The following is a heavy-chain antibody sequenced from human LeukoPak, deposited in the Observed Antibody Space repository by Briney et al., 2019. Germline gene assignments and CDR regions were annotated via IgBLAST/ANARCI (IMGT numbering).Heavy chain of an antibody. CDR2: IRSGGDVT. Sequence: GGSLRLSCAASGFTFSSYPMSWLRQTPGKGLQWVSIIRSGGDVTYYADSVKGRFTVSRDNSKNTLYLQLDSLRPEDTAVYYCAKDLGLPTIGPAGFEYWGQGTLVTVSP. J-gene: IGHJ4*02. CDR1: GFTFSSYP. D-gene: IGHD1-14*01. CDR3: AKDLGLPTIGPAGFEY. V-gene: IGHV3-23*01.